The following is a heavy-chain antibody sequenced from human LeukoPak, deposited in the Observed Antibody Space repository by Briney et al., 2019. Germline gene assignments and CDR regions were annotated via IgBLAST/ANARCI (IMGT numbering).Heavy chain of an antibody. CDR3: AKGARSSSWYLFDY. D-gene: IGHD6-13*01. CDR2: ISAYNGNT. J-gene: IGHJ4*02. CDR1: GYTFTSYG. Sequence: ASVKVSCKASGYTFTSYGISWVRQAPGQGLEWMGWISAYNGNTNYAQKLQGRVTMTTDTSTSTAYMELRSLRSDDTAVYYCAKGARSSSWYLFDYWGQGTLVTVSS. V-gene: IGHV1-18*01.